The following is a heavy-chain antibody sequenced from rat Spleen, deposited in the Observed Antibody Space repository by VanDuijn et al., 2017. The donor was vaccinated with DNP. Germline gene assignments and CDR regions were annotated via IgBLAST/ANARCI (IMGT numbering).Heavy chain of an antibody. V-gene: IGHV5S13*01. Sequence: EVQLVESGGGLVQPGRSLKLSCAASGFTFSDYYMAWVRQAPTKGLEWVASISTSGEYTHYRDSVKGRFTASRDNAKNSQYLQMDSLRSEDTATYYCARLRRAYWYFDFWGPGTMVTVSS. CDR1: GFTFSDYY. J-gene: IGHJ1*01. CDR2: ISTSGEYT. D-gene: IGHD1-11*01. CDR3: ARLRRAYWYFDF.